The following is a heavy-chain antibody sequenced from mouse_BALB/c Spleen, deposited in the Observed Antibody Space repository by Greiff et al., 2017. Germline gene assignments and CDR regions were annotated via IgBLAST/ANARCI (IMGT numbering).Heavy chain of an antibody. CDR2: IDPENGNT. V-gene: IGHV14-1*02. CDR1: GFNIKDYY. J-gene: IGHJ4*01. CDR3: ALWDY. Sequence: VQLKQSGAELVRPGALVKLSCKASGFNIKDYYMHWVKQRPEQGLEWIGWIDPENGNTIYDPKFQGKASITADTSSNTAYLQLSSLTSEDTAVYYCALWDYWGQGTSVTVSS. D-gene: IGHD1-1*02.